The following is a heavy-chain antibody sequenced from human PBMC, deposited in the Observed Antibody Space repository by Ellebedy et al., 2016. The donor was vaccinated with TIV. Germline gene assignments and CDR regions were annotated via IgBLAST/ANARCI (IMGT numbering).Heavy chain of an antibody. V-gene: IGHV1-8*01. Sequence: AASVKVSCKASGYTFTSYDINWVRQAPGQGLEWMGWMNPHSGNTGYAQKFQGRVTMTRNTSISTAYMELSSLRSEDTAVYYCARGVTGEGVWRGIQDILTGYYSDYFDYWGQGTLVTVSS. CDR3: ARGVTGEGVWRGIQDILTGYYSDYFDY. CDR2: MNPHSGNT. D-gene: IGHD3-9*01. J-gene: IGHJ4*02. CDR1: GYTFTSYD.